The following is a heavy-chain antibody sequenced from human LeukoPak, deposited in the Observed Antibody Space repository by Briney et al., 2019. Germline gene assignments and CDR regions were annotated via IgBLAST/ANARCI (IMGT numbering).Heavy chain of an antibody. V-gene: IGHV3-74*01. CDR3: VRGGVDY. Sequence: AGTLRLSCAASGFAFSTYWMHWVRQTPGKGLLWVSRINGDSSTTTYADSVKGRFTISRDNAKNTLYLQMSSLSAEDTAVYYCVRGGVDYWGQGALVTVSS. J-gene: IGHJ4*02. CDR2: INGDSSTT. D-gene: IGHD3-16*01. CDR1: GFAFSTYW.